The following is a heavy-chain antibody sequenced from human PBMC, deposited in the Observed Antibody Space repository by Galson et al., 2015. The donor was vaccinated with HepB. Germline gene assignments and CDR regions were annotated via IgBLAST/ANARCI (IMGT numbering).Heavy chain of an antibody. CDR2: IIPVFGTA. V-gene: IGHV1-69*01. J-gene: IGHJ4*02. CDR1: FSSYP. Sequence: FSSYPITWVRQAPGQGLEWMGGIIPVFGTANYTQKFQGRVTITADGSTSTAYMELSGLRSDDTAVYYCARVGTSGYTDWGQGTLVTVSS. CDR3: ARVGTSGYTD. D-gene: IGHD3-3*01.